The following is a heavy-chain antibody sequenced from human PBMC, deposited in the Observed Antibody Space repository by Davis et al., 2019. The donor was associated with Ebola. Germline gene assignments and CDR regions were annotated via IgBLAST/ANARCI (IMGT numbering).Heavy chain of an antibody. CDR1: GGSFSGYY. CDR2: INHSGST. Sequence: GSLRLSCAVYGGSFSGYYWSWIRQPPGKGLEWIGEINHSGSTNYNPSLKSRVTISVDTSKNQFSLKLSSVTAADTAVYYCARGTRRGRYFDWHMYNWFDPWGQGTLVTVSS. J-gene: IGHJ5*02. CDR3: ARGTRRGRYFDWHMYNWFDP. V-gene: IGHV4-34*01. D-gene: IGHD3-9*01.